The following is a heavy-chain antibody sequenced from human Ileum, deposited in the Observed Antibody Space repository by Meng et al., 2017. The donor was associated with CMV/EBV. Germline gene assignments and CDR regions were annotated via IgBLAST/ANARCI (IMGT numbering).Heavy chain of an antibody. CDR3: AREGRDWYFDL. Sequence: VQLVESGGGLVQPGGSLRLSCAASGFTFSSYAMHWVRQAPGKGLEYVSAISSNGGSTYYANSVKGRFTISRDNSKNTLYLQMGSLRAEDMAVYHCAREGRDWYFDLWGRGTLVTVSS. CDR2: ISSNGGST. J-gene: IGHJ2*01. CDR1: GFTFSSYA. V-gene: IGHV3-64*01.